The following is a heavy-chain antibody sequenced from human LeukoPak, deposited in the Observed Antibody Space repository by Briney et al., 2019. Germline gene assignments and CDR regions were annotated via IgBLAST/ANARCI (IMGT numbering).Heavy chain of an antibody. D-gene: IGHD1-26*01. CDR1: GFTFSSYG. CDR3: AKGSRLGLSGSYYDFDY. V-gene: IGHV3-33*06. J-gene: IGHJ4*02. CDR2: IWYDGSNK. Sequence: GRSLRLSCAASGFTFSSYGMHWVRQAPGKGLEWVAVIWYDGSNKYYADSVKGRFTISRDNSKNTLYLQMNSLRAEDTAVYYCAKGSRLGLSGSYYDFDYWGQGTLVTVSS.